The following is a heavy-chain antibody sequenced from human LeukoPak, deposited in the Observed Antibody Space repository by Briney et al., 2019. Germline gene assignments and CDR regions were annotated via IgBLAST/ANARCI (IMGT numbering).Heavy chain of an antibody. V-gene: IGHV4-59*01. D-gene: IGHD3-10*01. CDR1: GGSISSYY. CDR3: ARDLVVRGVTRDYYYYGMDV. J-gene: IGHJ6*02. Sequence: SETLSLTCTVSGGSISSYYWSWIRQPPGKGLEWIGYIYYSGSTNYNPSLKSRVTISVDTSKNQFSLKLSSVTAADTAVYYRARDLVVRGVTRDYYYYGMDVWGQGTTVTVSS. CDR2: IYYSGST.